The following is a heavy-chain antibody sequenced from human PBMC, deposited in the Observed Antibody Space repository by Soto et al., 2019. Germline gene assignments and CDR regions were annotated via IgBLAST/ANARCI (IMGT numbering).Heavy chain of an antibody. CDR1: GVTFNTYS. D-gene: IGHD3-9*01. V-gene: IGHV3-23*01. J-gene: IGHJ6*02. CDR2: ISGSGGNT. CDR3: AREGVGSTGYFGYYGLDV. Sequence: GSLSLSCAASGVTFNTYSMSWVRQAPGKGLVLVSAISGSGGNTFYADSVKCRFTISSDNSNNTLYLQMNTLRAECTAVYYCAREGVGSTGYFGYYGLDVWGQGTKVTVSS.